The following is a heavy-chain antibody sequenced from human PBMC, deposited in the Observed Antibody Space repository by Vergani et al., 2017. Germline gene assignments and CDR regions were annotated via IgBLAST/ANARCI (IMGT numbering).Heavy chain of an antibody. J-gene: IGHJ5*02. CDR3: ARLIYQPGRWLQPFDP. V-gene: IGHV5-51*01. CDR2: IYPGDSDT. Sequence: EVQLVQSGAEVKKPGESLKISCKGSGYSFTSYWIGWVRQMPGKGLEWMGIIYPGDSDTRYRPSFQGQVTIAADKSISTAYLQWSSLQASDTAMYYCARLIYQPGRWLQPFDPWGQGTLVTVSS. CDR1: GYSFTSYW. D-gene: IGHD5-24*01.